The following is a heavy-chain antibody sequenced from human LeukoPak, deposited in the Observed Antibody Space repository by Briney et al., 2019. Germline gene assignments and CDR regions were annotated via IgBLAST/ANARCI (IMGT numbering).Heavy chain of an antibody. V-gene: IGHV4-39*07. D-gene: IGHD3-10*01. J-gene: IGHJ3*02. CDR1: GGSISSSNYG. Sequence: SETLSLTCTVSGGSISSSNYGWGWIRQPPGKGLEWIGTIFYTGGSYHNPSLKSRVTISVDTSKNQFSLKLSSVTAADTAIYYCARGGVLGQSAFDIWGHGTLVTVSS. CDR2: IFYTGGS. CDR3: ARGGVLGQSAFDI.